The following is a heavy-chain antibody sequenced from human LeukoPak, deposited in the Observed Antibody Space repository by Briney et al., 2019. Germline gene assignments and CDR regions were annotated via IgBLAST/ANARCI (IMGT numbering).Heavy chain of an antibody. V-gene: IGHV4-59*01. J-gene: IGHJ6*03. CDR1: GRSISSYY. Sequence: SETLSLTCTVSGRSISSYYWSWIRQPPGKGLEWIGDIYYSGSTNYNPSLKSRVTISVDTSKNQFSLKLSSVTAADTAVYYCARGERGYSYGSYYYYMDVWGKGTTVTVSS. CDR3: ARGERGYSYGSYYYYMDV. CDR2: IYYSGST. D-gene: IGHD5-18*01.